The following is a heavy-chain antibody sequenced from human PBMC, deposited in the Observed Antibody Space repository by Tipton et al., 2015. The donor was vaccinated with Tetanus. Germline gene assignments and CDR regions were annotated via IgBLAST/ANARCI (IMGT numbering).Heavy chain of an antibody. Sequence: SLRLSCAASGFTFSNYAMAWVRQAPGKGLEWVSGISVRGSHTYYADPVKGRFSISRDNSKNTVYLQMNSLRDEDTAVYYCARSRGGTRDYYASGYWGQGTLVTVSS. CDR3: ARSRGGTRDYYASGY. D-gene: IGHD3-22*01. CDR1: GFTFSNYA. V-gene: IGHV3-23*01. J-gene: IGHJ4*02. CDR2: ISVRGSHT.